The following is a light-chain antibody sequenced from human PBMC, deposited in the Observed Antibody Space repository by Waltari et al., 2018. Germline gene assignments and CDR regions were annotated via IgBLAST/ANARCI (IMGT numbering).Light chain of an antibody. V-gene: IGLV3-10*01. Sequence: SYEWTPPPSVSVSPGQTARITCSGDAFAKKYASWYQKKPGQAPVLILYEDTKRPSEIPERFSGSISGTMATLTISGAQVEDEAVYYCYSTDSNSNYGVFGGGTKLTVL. J-gene: IGLJ2*01. CDR2: EDT. CDR3: YSTDSNSNYGV. CDR1: AFAKKY.